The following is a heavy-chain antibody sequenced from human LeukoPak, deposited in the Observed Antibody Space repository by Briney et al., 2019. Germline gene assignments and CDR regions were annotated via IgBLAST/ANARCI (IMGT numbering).Heavy chain of an antibody. CDR1: GGSFSGYY. Sequence: SETLSLTCAVYGGSFSGYYWSWVRQTPGKGLEWIGEINHWGSTNYNPSLKSRVTISVDTSKNQFSLNLNSVTAADTAVYYCARGDGGNSGEHDSQYYFDYWGRGTPVTVSS. D-gene: IGHD4-23*01. CDR3: ARGDGGNSGEHDSQYYFDY. CDR2: INHWGST. V-gene: IGHV4-34*01. J-gene: IGHJ4*02.